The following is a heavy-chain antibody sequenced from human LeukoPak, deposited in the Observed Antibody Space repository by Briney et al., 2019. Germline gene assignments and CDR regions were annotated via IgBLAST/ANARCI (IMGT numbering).Heavy chain of an antibody. CDR1: GFTFSGSA. D-gene: IGHD1-1*01. Sequence: PGGSLRLSCAASGFTFSGSAMHWVRQASGKGLEWVGRIRSKANSYATAYAASVKGRFTISRDDSKNTAYLQMNSLKTEDTAAYYCTSWSTTGTTPVDYWGQGTLVTVSS. CDR3: TSWSTTGTTPVDY. J-gene: IGHJ4*02. V-gene: IGHV3-73*01. CDR2: IRSKANSYAT.